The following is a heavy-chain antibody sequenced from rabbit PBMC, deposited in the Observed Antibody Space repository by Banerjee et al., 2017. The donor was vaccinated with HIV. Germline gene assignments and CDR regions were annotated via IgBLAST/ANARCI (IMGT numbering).Heavy chain of an antibody. Sequence: QSLEESGGDLVKPGASLTLTCKASGFTFSIYWICWVRQAPGKGLEWIACIDPASSGSTLYATWARGRFTISKTSSTTVTLQMTSLTAADTATYFCARDLTGVIGWNLNLWGQGTLVTVS. J-gene: IGHJ4*01. D-gene: IGHD1-1*01. CDR2: IDPASSGST. V-gene: IGHV1S40*01. CDR3: ARDLTGVIGWNLNL. CDR1: GFTFSIYW.